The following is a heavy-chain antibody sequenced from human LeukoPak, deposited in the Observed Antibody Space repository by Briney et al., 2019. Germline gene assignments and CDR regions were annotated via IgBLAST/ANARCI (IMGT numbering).Heavy chain of an antibody. CDR3: ARSPRAYCSSTSRPAY. V-gene: IGHV1-2*02. CDR1: GYTFTGYY. CDR2: INPNSGGT. J-gene: IGHJ4*02. Sequence: ASVKVSCKASGYTFTGYYMHWVRQAPGQGLEWMGWINPNSGGTNYAQKFQGRVTMTRDTSISTAYMELSRLRPDDTAVYYCARSPRAYCSSTSRPAYWGQGPLVTVSS. D-gene: IGHD2-2*01.